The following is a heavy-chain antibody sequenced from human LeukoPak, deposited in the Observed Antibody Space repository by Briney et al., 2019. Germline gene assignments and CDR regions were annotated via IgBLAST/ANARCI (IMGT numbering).Heavy chain of an antibody. D-gene: IGHD3-22*01. CDR3: ARGYDGSGYYYRNWYFDL. V-gene: IGHV4-61*02. CDR1: GGSISSGSYY. CDR2: MYTRGST. Sequence: PSQTLSLTCTVSGGSISSGSYYWSWIRQPAGQGLEYIGRMYTRGSTNYNPSLKSRVTISVDTSKNQFSLKLNSVTAADTAVYYCARGYDGSGYYYRNWYFDLWGRGTLVTVSS. J-gene: IGHJ2*01.